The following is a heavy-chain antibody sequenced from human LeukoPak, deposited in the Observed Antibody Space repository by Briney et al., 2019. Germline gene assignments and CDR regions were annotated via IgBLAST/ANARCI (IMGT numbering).Heavy chain of an antibody. J-gene: IGHJ4*02. CDR2: ISGCGDNT. V-gene: IGHV3-23*01. D-gene: IGHD3-3*01. CDR3: AKMLWSGGSNLFDY. CDR1: GFTFSSYA. Sequence: GGSLRLSCAASGFTFSSYALSWVRQAPGKGLQWVSGISGCGDNTYYADSVKGRFTISRDNAKNTLYLQMNSLRAEDTAVYYCAKMLWSGGSNLFDYWGQGTLVTVSS.